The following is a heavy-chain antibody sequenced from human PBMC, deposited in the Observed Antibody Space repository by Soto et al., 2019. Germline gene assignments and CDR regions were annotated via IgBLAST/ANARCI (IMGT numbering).Heavy chain of an antibody. CDR3: VRDYFSPTYYDFWSGYSATGEDYYYGMDV. Sequence: PSEPLSLTCTVSGGSISSGDYYWSWIRQPPGKGLEWIGYIYYSGSTYYNPSLKSRVTISVDTSKNQFSLKLSSVTAADTAVYYCVRDYFSPTYYDFWSGYSATGEDYYYGMDVWGQGTTVTVSS. CDR2: IYYSGST. V-gene: IGHV4-30-4*01. CDR1: GGSISSGDYY. D-gene: IGHD3-3*01. J-gene: IGHJ6*02.